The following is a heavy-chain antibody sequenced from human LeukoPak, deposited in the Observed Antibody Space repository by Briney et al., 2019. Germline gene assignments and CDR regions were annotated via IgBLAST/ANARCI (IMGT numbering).Heavy chain of an antibody. CDR1: GGSISSGGYY. D-gene: IGHD6-13*01. Sequence: KASQTLSFTCTVSGGSISSGGYYWSWIRQHPGKGLEWIGYIYYSGSTYYNPSLKSRVTISVDTSKNQFSLKLSSVTAADTAVYYCARVGGSWYLREDYFDYWGQGTLVTVSS. J-gene: IGHJ4*02. V-gene: IGHV4-31*03. CDR3: ARVGGSWYLREDYFDY. CDR2: IYYSGST.